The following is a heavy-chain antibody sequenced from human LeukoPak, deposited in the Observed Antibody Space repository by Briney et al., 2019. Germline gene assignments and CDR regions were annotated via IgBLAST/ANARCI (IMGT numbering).Heavy chain of an antibody. CDR3: ARAVGEYSSSRALDY. V-gene: IGHV1-69*05. Sequence: SVKVSCKASGGTFSSYAISWVRQAPGQGLEWMGGIIPIFGTANYAQKFQGRVTMTRDTSTSTVYMELSSLRSEDTAVYYCARAVGEYSSSRALDYWGQGTLVTVSS. J-gene: IGHJ4*02. CDR2: IIPIFGTA. D-gene: IGHD6-6*01. CDR1: GGTFSSYA.